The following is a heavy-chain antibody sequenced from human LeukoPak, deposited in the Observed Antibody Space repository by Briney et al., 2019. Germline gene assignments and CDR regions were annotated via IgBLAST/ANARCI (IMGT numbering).Heavy chain of an antibody. J-gene: IGHJ4*02. CDR2: INHSGGT. CDR1: DYSISSAYY. Sequence: SETLSLTCAVSDYSISSAYYWSWIRQPPGKGLEWIGEINHSGGTNYNPSLKSRVTISVDTSKNQFSLKLSSVTAADTAVYYCARGPPRYCTNGVCYYPPFDYWGQGTLVTVSS. V-gene: IGHV4-34*01. CDR3: ARGPPRYCTNGVCYYPPFDY. D-gene: IGHD2-8*01.